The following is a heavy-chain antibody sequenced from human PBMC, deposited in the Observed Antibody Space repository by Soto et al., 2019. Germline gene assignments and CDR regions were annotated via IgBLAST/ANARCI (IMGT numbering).Heavy chain of an antibody. Sequence: ASVKVSCKASGYSFTSYGISWVRQAPGQGLEWMGWVSGYTFDTIYVQKFQGRVTMTTDTSTSTAHMELRSLTYDDTALYYCARAPRIVTAASGIRYFDYWGQGTQVTVSS. D-gene: IGHD3-16*02. V-gene: IGHV1-18*01. J-gene: IGHJ4*02. CDR1: GYSFTSYG. CDR3: ARAPRIVTAASGIRYFDY. CDR2: VSGYTFDT.